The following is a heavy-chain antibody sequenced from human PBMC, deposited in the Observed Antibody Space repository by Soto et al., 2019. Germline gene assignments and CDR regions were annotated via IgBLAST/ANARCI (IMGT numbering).Heavy chain of an antibody. Sequence: ASVKVSCKASGYTFTSYGFTWVRQAPGQGLEWMGWISAYNGNTNYAQKLQGRVTMTTDTSTSTAYMELRSLRSDDTAVYYCARWQDSVSWPTGVDDWGQGTLVTVSS. J-gene: IGHJ4*02. D-gene: IGHD6-13*01. V-gene: IGHV1-18*04. CDR3: ARWQDSVSWPTGVDD. CDR1: GYTFTSYG. CDR2: ISAYNGNT.